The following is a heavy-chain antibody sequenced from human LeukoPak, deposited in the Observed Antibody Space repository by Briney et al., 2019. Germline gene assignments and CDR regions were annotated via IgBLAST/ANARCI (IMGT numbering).Heavy chain of an antibody. D-gene: IGHD2/OR15-2a*01. V-gene: IGHV4-4*07. CDR2: ISPSGAT. Sequence: SETLSLTCTVSGGYTGSHYWSWIRQPAGKGLEWIGRISPSGATHYNPSLGSRVTMSVDTSNNFFSLRLTSVTAADTAVYYCARDFYASGFYFWFDPWGQGILVTVSS. J-gene: IGHJ5*02. CDR1: GGYTGSHY. CDR3: ARDFYASGFYFWFDP.